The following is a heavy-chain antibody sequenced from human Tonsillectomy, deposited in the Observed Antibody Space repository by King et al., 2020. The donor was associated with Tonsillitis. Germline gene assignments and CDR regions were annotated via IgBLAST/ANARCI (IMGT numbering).Heavy chain of an antibody. Sequence: LQLQESGPGLVKPSETLSLTCTVSGGSISSSSYYWGWIRQPPGQGLEWIGSIYYSGSTYYNPPLKSRVTISVDTYKNQFSLKLSSVTAADTAVYYCARQDRYYDSSGYYNWYFDLWGRGTLVTVSS. CDR2: IYYSGST. V-gene: IGHV4-39*01. D-gene: IGHD3-22*01. CDR1: GGSISSSSYY. J-gene: IGHJ2*01. CDR3: ARQDRYYDSSGYYNWYFDL.